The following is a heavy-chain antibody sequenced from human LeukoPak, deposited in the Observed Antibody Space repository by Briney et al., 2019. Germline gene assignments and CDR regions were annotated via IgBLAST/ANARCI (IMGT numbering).Heavy chain of an antibody. D-gene: IGHD2-2*01. Sequence: GASVKVSCKASGYTFTSYAMHWVRQAPGQRPEWMGWINAGNGNTKYSQKFQGRVTITRDTSASTAYMELSSLRPEDTAVYYCARVQSTYCSSSSCYGGYFDYWGQGTLVTVSP. J-gene: IGHJ4*02. CDR1: GYTFTSYA. CDR2: INAGNGNT. V-gene: IGHV1-3*01. CDR3: ARVQSTYCSSSSCYGGYFDY.